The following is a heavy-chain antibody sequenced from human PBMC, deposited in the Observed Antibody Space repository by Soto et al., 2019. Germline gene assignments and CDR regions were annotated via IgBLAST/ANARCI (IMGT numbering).Heavy chain of an antibody. CDR2: IYHSGST. V-gene: IGHV4-30-2*01. D-gene: IGHD3-3*01. Sequence: SETLSLTCAVSCGSISSGGYSWSWIRQPPGKGLEWIGYIYHSGSTYYNPSLKSRVTISVDRSKNQFSLKLSSVTAADTAVYYCARGFLEWLLFFDYWGQGTLVTVSS. CDR1: CGSISSGGYS. CDR3: ARGFLEWLLFFDY. J-gene: IGHJ4*02.